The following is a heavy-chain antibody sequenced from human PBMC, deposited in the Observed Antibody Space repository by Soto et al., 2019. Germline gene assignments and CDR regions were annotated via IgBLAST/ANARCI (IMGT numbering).Heavy chain of an antibody. CDR2: ISAYNGNT. CDR1: GYTFTSYG. V-gene: IGHV1-18*01. J-gene: IGHJ4*02. Sequence: QVQLVQSGAEVKKPGASVKVSCKVSGYTFTSYGISWVRQAPGQGLEWMGWISAYNGNTNYAQKLQGRVTMTTDTSTSTAYVELRSLGSDDTAVYYCARFDSSSWYWGNYFDYWGEGTLVTVSS. CDR3: ARFDSSSWYWGNYFDY. D-gene: IGHD6-13*01.